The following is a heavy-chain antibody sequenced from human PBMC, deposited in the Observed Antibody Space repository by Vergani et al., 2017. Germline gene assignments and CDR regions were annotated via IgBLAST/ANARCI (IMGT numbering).Heavy chain of an antibody. CDR2: INHSGST. CDR3: ASVTGSGSYYHGGRGNYYYYYMDV. J-gene: IGHJ6*03. V-gene: IGHV4-34*01. Sequence: QVQLQQWGAGLLKPSETLSRTCAVYGGSFSGYYWSWIRQPPGKGLEGIGEINHSGSTNYNPSLKSRVTIAVDTSKNQFSLKLSSVTAADTAVYYCASVTGSGSYYHGGRGNYYYYYMDVWGKGTTVTVSS. CDR1: GGSFSGYY. D-gene: IGHD3-10*01.